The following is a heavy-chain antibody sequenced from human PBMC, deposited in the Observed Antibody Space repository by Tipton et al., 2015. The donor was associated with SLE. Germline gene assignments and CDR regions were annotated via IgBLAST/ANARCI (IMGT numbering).Heavy chain of an antibody. CDR3: ARLLYGSGSYPFDY. D-gene: IGHD3-10*01. CDR2: IYNGANT. CDR1: GGSIYSHY. J-gene: IGHJ4*02. V-gene: IGHV4-59*11. Sequence: TLSLTCTVSGGSIYSHYWSWIRQPPGKGLEWIGYIYNGANTRYNPSLKSRVTISLDTSKNQFSLKLSSVTAADTAMYYCARLLYGSGSYPFDYWGQGTLVTVSS.